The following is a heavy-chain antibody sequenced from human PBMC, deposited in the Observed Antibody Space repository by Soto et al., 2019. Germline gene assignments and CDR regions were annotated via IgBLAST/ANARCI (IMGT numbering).Heavy chain of an antibody. CDR3: AKAYSNRWPIDWFDP. J-gene: IGHJ5*02. Sequence: EVQLLESGGGWLQPGGSLRLSCAASGFTFSSYAMNWVRQAPGKGLEWVSGITGSGAGSYYSDSVKGRFTISRDNSKNTLYLQMNSLRADDTAVYYCAKAYSNRWPIDWFDPWGQGTLVTVSS. V-gene: IGHV3-23*01. CDR1: GFTFSSYA. CDR2: ITGSGAGS. D-gene: IGHD6-13*01.